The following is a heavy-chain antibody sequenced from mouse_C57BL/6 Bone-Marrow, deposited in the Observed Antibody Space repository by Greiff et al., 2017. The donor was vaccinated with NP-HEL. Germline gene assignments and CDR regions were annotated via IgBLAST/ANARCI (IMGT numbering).Heavy chain of an antibody. CDR3: AKLLRVAMDY. CDR2: INPSSGYT. CDR1: GYTFTSYW. J-gene: IGHJ4*01. D-gene: IGHD1-1*01. V-gene: IGHV1-7*01. Sequence: QVQLQQSGAELAKPGASVKLSCKASGYTFTSYWMHWVKQRPGQGLEWIGYINPSSGYTKYNQKFKDKATLTADESSSTAYMQLSSLTYEDSAVYYCAKLLRVAMDYWGQGTSVTVSS.